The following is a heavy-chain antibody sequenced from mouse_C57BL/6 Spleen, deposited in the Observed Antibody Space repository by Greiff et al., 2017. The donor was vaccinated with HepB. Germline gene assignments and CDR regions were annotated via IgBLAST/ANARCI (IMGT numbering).Heavy chain of an antibody. CDR1: GYTFTSYW. CDR2: INPSNGGT. J-gene: IGHJ2*01. Sequence: VQLQQSGTELVKPGASVKLSCKASGYTFTSYWMHWVKQRPGQGLEWIGNINPSNGGTNYNEKFKSKATLTVDKSSSTAYMQLSSLTSEDSAVYYCARMDYDYDEFLDYWGQGTTLTVSS. CDR3: ARMDYDYDEFLDY. D-gene: IGHD2-4*01. V-gene: IGHV1-53*01.